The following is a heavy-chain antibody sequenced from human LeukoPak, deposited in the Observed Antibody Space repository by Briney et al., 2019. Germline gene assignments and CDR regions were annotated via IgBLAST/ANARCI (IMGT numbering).Heavy chain of an antibody. Sequence: PSETLSLTCTVSGGSISSYYWSWLRQPAEEGLEWIGRIYTSGTTHYNPSLKSRVTMSVDTSKNQFSLKLSSVTAADTAVYYCARLSTVTTSFDYWGQGTLVTVSS. CDR3: ARLSTVTTSFDY. V-gene: IGHV4-4*07. D-gene: IGHD4-17*01. CDR2: IYTSGTT. J-gene: IGHJ4*02. CDR1: GGSISSYY.